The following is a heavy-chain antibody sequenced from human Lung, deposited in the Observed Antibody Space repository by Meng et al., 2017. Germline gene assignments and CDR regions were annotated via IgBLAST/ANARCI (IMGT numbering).Heavy chain of an antibody. V-gene: IGHV4-34*01. D-gene: IGHD4-11*01. CDR1: GGSVRGYC. CDR2: INHSGRN. Sequence: GGGMWEGAGARSPGWVVGGGSVRGYCWGWRRRARGEGVGGIGGINHSGRNNCHPALGSRATISVETSQNNLSLKLSSVTAADSAVYYCARGPTTMAHDFDYWGQGTLVTVSS. J-gene: IGHJ4*02. CDR3: ARGPTTMAHDFDY.